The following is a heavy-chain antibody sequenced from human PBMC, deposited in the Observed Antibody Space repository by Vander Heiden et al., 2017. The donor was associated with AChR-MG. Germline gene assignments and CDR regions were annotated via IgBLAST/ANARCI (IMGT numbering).Heavy chain of an antibody. CDR3: AKGSRGSGSYFDY. CDR1: GFTFSSYG. Sequence: QVQLVESGGGVVQPGRSLRLSCAASGFTFSSYGMHWVRQAPGKGLEWVAVISYDGSNKYYADSVKGRFTISRDNSKNTLYLQMNSLRAEDTAVYYCAKGSRGSGSYFDYWGQGTLVTVS. V-gene: IGHV3-30*18. J-gene: IGHJ4*02. D-gene: IGHD3-10*01. CDR2: ISYDGSNK.